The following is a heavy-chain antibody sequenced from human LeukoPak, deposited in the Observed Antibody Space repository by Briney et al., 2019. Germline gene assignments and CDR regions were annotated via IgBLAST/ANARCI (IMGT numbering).Heavy chain of an antibody. Sequence: GGSLRLSCAASGFTFSSYWMSWVRQAPGKGLDWVANIKQDGSEKYYVDSVKGRFTISRDNAKNSLYLQMNSLRAEDTAVYYCARDAPPDRYGDLLPYYYYGMDVWGQGTTVTVSS. CDR1: GFTFSSYW. CDR2: IKQDGSEK. CDR3: ARDAPPDRYGDLLPYYYYGMDV. V-gene: IGHV3-7*01. J-gene: IGHJ6*02. D-gene: IGHD4-17*01.